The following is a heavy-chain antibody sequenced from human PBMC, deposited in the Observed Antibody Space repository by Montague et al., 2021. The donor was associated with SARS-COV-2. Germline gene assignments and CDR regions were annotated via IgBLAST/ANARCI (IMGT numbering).Heavy chain of an antibody. Sequence: KDYAVSVNSRITINPDTSKNQISLQLNSVTPEDTAVYYCARTSSSSDYWGQGTLVTVSS. CDR2: K. CDR3: ARTSSSSDY. V-gene: IGHV6-1*01. J-gene: IGHJ4*02.